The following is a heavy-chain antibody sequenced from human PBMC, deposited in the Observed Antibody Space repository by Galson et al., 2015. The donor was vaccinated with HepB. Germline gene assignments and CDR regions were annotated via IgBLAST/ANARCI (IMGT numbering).Heavy chain of an antibody. Sequence: LRLSCAASGFTFSSYGMHWVRQAPGKGLEWVAVISYDGSNKYYADSVKGRFTISRDNSKNTLYLQMNSLRAEDTAVYYCAKGLLDYFDYWGQGTLVTVSS. CDR2: ISYDGSNK. J-gene: IGHJ4*02. CDR3: AKGLLDYFDY. CDR1: GFTFSSYG. V-gene: IGHV3-30*18.